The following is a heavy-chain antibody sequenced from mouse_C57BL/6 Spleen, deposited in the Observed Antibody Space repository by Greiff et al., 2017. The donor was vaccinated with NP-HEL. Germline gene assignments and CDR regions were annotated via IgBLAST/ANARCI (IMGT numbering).Heavy chain of an antibody. CDR1: GFTFSDYG. CDR3: ARRDYDTGPFFAY. CDR2: ISSGSSTI. J-gene: IGHJ3*01. V-gene: IGHV5-17*01. Sequence: EVKLEESGGGLVKPGGSLKLSCAASGFTFSDYGMHWVRQAPEKGLEWVAYISSGSSTIYYADTVKGRFTISRDNAKNTLFLQMTSLRSEDTAMYYCARRDYDTGPFFAYWGQGTLVTVSA. D-gene: IGHD2-4*01.